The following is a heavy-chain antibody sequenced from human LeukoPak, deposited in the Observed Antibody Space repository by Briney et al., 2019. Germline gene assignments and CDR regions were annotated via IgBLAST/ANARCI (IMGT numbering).Heavy chain of an antibody. V-gene: IGHV4-59*08. CDR3: ARHLDWKGITFDS. J-gene: IGHJ4*02. Sequence: SETLSLTCTVSNASMTDYFWSWIRQPPGKGLEWMGYIYSSGSTKCNPSLNSRVSMSVDTSKSHFSLRLRSVTAADTAVYYCARHLDWKGITFDSWGQGLLVTVSS. CDR2: IYSSGST. D-gene: IGHD3/OR15-3a*01. CDR1: NASMTDYF.